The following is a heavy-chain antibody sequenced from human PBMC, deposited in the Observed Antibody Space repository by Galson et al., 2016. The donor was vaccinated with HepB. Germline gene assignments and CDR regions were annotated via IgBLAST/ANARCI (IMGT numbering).Heavy chain of an antibody. V-gene: IGHV3-7*04. CDR3: VRDIHYTGGGGYYRAFDI. J-gene: IGHJ3*02. Sequence: CAASGFTFSSNWMNWVRQTPGKGLEWVANMNQGGSENNYVDSVKGRFAISRDNAKNSLYLQMDSLRVEDTAVYYCVRDIHYTGGGGYYRAFDIWGQGTMVTVSS. D-gene: IGHD2-8*02. CDR1: GFTFSSNW. CDR2: MNQGGSEN.